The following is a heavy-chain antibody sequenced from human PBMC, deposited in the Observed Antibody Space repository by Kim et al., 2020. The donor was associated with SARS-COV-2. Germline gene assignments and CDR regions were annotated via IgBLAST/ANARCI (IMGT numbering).Heavy chain of an antibody. CDR3: ARARGQWLVFGVWDWFDP. Sequence: GGSLRLSCAASGFTFSSYSMNWVRQAPGKGLEWVSSISSSSSYIYYADSVKGRFTISRDNAKNSLYLQMNSLRAEDTAVYYCARARGQWLVFGVWDWFDPWGQGTLVTVSS. CDR2: ISSSSSYI. J-gene: IGHJ5*02. CDR1: GFTFSSYS. V-gene: IGHV3-21*01. D-gene: IGHD6-19*01.